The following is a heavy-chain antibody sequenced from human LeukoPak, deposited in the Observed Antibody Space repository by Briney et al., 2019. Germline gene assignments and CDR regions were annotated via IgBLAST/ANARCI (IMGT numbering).Heavy chain of an antibody. D-gene: IGHD3-22*01. CDR3: ARSRYYDSSGYSPYYYYYYYMDV. J-gene: IGHJ6*03. CDR1: GYTFTSYY. V-gene: IGHV1-46*01. Sequence: ASVTVSCKASGYTFTSYYMHWVRQAPGQGLEWMGLINPSGGSTIYAQKFQGRVTMTRDMSTSTAYMELSSLRSEDTAVYYCARSRYYDSSGYSPYYYYYYYMDVWGKGTTVTVSS. CDR2: INPSGGST.